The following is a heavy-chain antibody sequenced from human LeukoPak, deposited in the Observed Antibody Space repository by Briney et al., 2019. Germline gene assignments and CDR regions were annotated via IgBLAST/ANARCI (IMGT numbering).Heavy chain of an antibody. V-gene: IGHV1-2*06. CDR2: INPNNGGT. CDR3: AREKDSSGYYFGYFQH. D-gene: IGHD3-22*01. Sequence: ASVKVSCKASGYTFTGYYMHWVRQAPGQGLEWMGRINPNNGGTNYAQKFQGRVTMTRDTSISTAYMELSRLRSDDTAVYYCAREKDSSGYYFGYFQHWGQGTLVTVSS. CDR1: GYTFTGYY. J-gene: IGHJ1*01.